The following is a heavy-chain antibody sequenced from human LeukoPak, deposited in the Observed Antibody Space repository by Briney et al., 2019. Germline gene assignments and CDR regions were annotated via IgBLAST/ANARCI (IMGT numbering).Heavy chain of an antibody. J-gene: IGHJ4*02. Sequence: GGSLRLSCSASGFTFCSYAMHWARQAPGKGLEYVSAVSSNGATTYYADSVKGRFTISRDNSKNTLYFQMSSLRPEDTAVYYCVKIVMAAGYFDYWGQGTLVTVSS. V-gene: IGHV3-64*05. CDR2: VSSNGATT. CDR1: GFTFCSYA. D-gene: IGHD3-16*01. CDR3: VKIVMAAGYFDY.